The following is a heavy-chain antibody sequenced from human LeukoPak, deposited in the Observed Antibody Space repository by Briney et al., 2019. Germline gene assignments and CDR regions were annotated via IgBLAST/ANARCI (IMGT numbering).Heavy chain of an antibody. CDR2: IIPIFGTA. Sequence: ASVKVSCKASGGTFSSYAISWVRQAPGQGLEWMGGIIPIFGTANYAQKFQGRVTMTRDTSTSTVYMELSSLRSEDTAVYYCASGAGELLENYYYGRDVWGQGPTVTVSS. CDR1: GGTFSSYA. CDR3: ASGAGELLENYYYGRDV. J-gene: IGHJ6*02. V-gene: IGHV1-69*05. D-gene: IGHD1-26*01.